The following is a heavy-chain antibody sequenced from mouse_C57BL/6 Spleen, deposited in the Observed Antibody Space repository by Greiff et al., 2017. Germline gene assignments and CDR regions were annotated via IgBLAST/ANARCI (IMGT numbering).Heavy chain of an antibody. D-gene: IGHD2-2*01. CDR2: INPGSGGT. CDR1: GYAFTNYL. Sequence: VQLQESGAELVRPGTSVKVSCKASGYAFTNYLIEWVKQRPGQGLEWIGVINPGSGGTNYNEKFKGKATLTADKSSSTAYMQLSSLTSEDSAVYFCARSRVTTSRFAYWGQGTLVTVSA. J-gene: IGHJ3*01. V-gene: IGHV1-54*01. CDR3: ARSRVTTSRFAY.